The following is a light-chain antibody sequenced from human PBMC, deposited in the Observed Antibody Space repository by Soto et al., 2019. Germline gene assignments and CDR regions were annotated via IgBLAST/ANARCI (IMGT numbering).Light chain of an antibody. J-gene: IGLJ1*01. CDR2: DVN. V-gene: IGLV2-14*03. CDR1: SSDVGRYNY. CDR3: SSFTASTTQV. Sequence: QSALTQPASASGSPGQSITISCTGTSSDVGRYNYVSWYQQHPGKAPKLMIYDVNTRPSGVSNRFSGSKSGNTASLTISGLQAEDEADYYCSSFTASTTQVFGPGTKVTVL.